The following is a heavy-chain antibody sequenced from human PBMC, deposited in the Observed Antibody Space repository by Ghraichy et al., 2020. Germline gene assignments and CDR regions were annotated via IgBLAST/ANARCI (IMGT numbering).Heavy chain of an antibody. CDR2: IKRDGSEK. Sequence: GGSLRLSCAASGFTFSSYWLSWVRQAPGKGLEWVANIKRDGSEKYYVDSVKGRFTVSRDNAKNSLYLQMNSLRAEDTAVYYCARDHKSMGGLIWGQGTMVTVSS. D-gene: IGHD2/OR15-2a*01. J-gene: IGHJ3*02. CDR3: ARDHKSMGGLI. V-gene: IGHV3-7*01. CDR1: GFTFSSYW.